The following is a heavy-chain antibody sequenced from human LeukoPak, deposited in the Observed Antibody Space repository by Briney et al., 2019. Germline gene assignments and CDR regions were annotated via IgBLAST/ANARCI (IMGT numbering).Heavy chain of an antibody. V-gene: IGHV3-7*01. CDR1: GFTVTTNY. CDR3: AAVIDY. CDR2: IKQDGSEK. Sequence: GGSLRLSCAASGFTVTTNYMSWVRQAPGKGLEWVVNIKQDGSEKNYVDSGKGRFSISRDNANNSVYLQMNNLRAEDTAVYYCAAVIDYWGQGTLVTVSS. J-gene: IGHJ4*02.